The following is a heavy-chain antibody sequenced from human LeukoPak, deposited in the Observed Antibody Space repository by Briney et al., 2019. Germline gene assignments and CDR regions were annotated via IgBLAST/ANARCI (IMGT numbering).Heavy chain of an antibody. V-gene: IGHV3-30*18. J-gene: IGHJ4*02. CDR1: GFTFSSYG. Sequence: GGSLRLSCAASGFTFSSYGMHWVRQAPGKGLEWVAVISYDGSNKYYADSVKGRFTISRDNSKNTLYLQMNSLRAEDTAVYYCAKGIAAVGTDYWGQGTLVTVSS. D-gene: IGHD6-13*01. CDR2: ISYDGSNK. CDR3: AKGIAAVGTDY.